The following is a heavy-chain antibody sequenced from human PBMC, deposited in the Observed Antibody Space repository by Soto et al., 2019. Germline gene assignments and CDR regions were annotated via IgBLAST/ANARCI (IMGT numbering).Heavy chain of an antibody. CDR3: ARWGTTGGLDV. D-gene: IGHD3-16*01. V-gene: IGHV3-30*12. CDR1: GFTFRRYV. CDR2: TSYDGSNK. J-gene: IGHJ4*02. Sequence: VQLVESGGGVVQPGTSLRLSCVGSGFTFRRYVIHWVRQAPGKGLEWVALTSYDGSNKSYDDSVKGRFTISRDNSRNTVDLQMDSLRLDDTALYYGARWGTTGGLDVWGQGTLVSVSS.